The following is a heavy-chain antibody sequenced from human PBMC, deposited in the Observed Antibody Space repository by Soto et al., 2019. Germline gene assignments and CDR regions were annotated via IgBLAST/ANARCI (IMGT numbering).Heavy chain of an antibody. CDR3: ARHVDYYYGMDV. Sequence: SLKICCKASGYSFTNYWIGWVRQMPGKGLEWMAIIYGDDSDIRYSPSFQGQVTVSLDKSITTAYVQWSSLKASDTAMYYCARHVDYYYGMDVWGQGTTVTVSS. V-gene: IGHV5-51*01. CDR2: IYGDDSDI. J-gene: IGHJ6*02. CDR1: GYSFTNYW.